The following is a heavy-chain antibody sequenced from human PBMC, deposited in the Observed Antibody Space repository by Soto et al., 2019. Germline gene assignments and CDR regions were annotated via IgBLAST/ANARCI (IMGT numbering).Heavy chain of an antibody. CDR3: ASHPTYDDSSGYYKRRDRFHY. Sequence: EVQLLESGGGLVQPGGSLRLSCAASGFTFSSYAMSWVRQAPGKGLEWVSAISGSGGSTYDADSVKGRFTISRDNSENALNLQMNSMRAEDTAVDYCASHPTYDDSSGYYKRRDRFHYWGQGTLVTVYS. CDR2: ISGSGGST. CDR1: GFTFSSYA. V-gene: IGHV3-23*01. J-gene: IGHJ4*02. D-gene: IGHD3-22*01.